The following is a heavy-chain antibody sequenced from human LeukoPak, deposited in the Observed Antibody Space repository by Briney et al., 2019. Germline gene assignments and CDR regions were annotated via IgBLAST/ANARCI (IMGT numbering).Heavy chain of an antibody. CDR3: ARDSQSGGDY. J-gene: IGHJ4*02. CDR1: GFTFSNSW. Sequence: GGSLRLSCLASGFTFSNSWMTWVRQAPGKGLEWVSSISSSSSYIYYADSVKGRFTISRDNAKNSLYLQMNSLRAEDTAVYYCARDSQSGGDYWGQGTPVTVSS. V-gene: IGHV3-21*01. D-gene: IGHD3-10*01. CDR2: ISSSSSYI.